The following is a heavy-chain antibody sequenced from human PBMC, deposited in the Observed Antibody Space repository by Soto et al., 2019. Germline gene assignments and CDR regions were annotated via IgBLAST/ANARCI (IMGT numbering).Heavy chain of an antibody. Sequence: GGSLTLSCAASGFTFSSYSMNWVRQAPGKGLEWVSYISSSSSTIYYADSVKGRFTISRDNAKNSLYLQMNSLRDEDTAVYYCARDRVRYSSSWPGGYYYYYGMDVWGQGTTVTVSS. V-gene: IGHV3-48*02. CDR1: GFTFSSYS. CDR2: ISSSSSTI. CDR3: ARDRVRYSSSWPGGYYYYYGMDV. J-gene: IGHJ6*02. D-gene: IGHD6-13*01.